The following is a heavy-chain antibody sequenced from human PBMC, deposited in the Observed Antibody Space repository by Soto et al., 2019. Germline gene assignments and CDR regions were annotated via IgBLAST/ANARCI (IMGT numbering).Heavy chain of an antibody. J-gene: IGHJ6*02. D-gene: IGHD2-2*01. Sequence: GESLKISCKGSGYRFTSYWIARVRQMPGKGLEWMGRIDPSDSYTNYSPSFQGHVTISADKSISTAYLQWSSLKASDTAMYYCARFIVVVPAGRVGYYYGMDVWGQGTTVTVSS. CDR3: ARFIVVVPAGRVGYYYGMDV. CDR1: GYRFTSYW. V-gene: IGHV5-10-1*01. CDR2: IDPSDSYT.